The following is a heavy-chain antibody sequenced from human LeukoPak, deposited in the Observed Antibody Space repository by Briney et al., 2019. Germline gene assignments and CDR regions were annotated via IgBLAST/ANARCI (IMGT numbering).Heavy chain of an antibody. Sequence: GGSLRLSCAASGLTFSSYGMSWVRQAPGKGLEWVSTITGTGGTTYYADSVKGRFTISRDNSMDTLYLQMNSLRAEDTAVYYCAKRGYYYDSSAHYYFDYWGQGTLVTVSS. CDR3: AKRGYYYDSSAHYYFDY. CDR1: GLTFSSYG. D-gene: IGHD3-22*01. J-gene: IGHJ4*02. CDR2: ITGTGGTT. V-gene: IGHV3-23*01.